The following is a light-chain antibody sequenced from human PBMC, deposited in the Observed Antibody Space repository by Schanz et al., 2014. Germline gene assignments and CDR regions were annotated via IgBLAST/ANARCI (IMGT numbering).Light chain of an antibody. CDR3: LQNNTWPFT. V-gene: IGKV3-15*01. CDR1: QSVSSN. J-gene: IGKJ5*01. Sequence: EIVMTQSPATLSVSPGERATLSCRASQSVSSNLAWYQQKPGQAPRLLIYGASTRATGIPARFSGSGSGTEFTLTISSLQSEDFAVYYCLQNNTWPFTFGQGTRLEIK. CDR2: GAS.